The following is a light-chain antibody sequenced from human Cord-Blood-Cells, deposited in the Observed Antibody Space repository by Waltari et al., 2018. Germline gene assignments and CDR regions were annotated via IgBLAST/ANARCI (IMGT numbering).Light chain of an antibody. CDR1: QSVSSN. J-gene: IGKJ2*01. CDR2: CAS. Sequence: SCRASQSVSSNLAWYQQKPGQAPRLLIYCASTRATGIPARFSGSGSGTEFTLTISSLQSEDFAVYYCQQYNNWPYTFGQGTKLEIK. CDR3: QQYNNWPYT. V-gene: IGKV3-15*01.